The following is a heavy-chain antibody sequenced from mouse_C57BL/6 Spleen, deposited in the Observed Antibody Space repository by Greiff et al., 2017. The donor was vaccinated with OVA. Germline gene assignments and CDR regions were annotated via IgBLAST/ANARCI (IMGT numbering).Heavy chain of an antibody. V-gene: IGHV1-42*01. CDR2: INPSTGGT. CDR3: ARGVYYFDD. Sequence: EVQLQQSGPELVKPGASVTISCKASGYSFPGYYMNWVKQSPEKSLEWIGEINPSTGGTTYNQKFKAKATLTVDKSSSTAYMQLKSLTSEDSAVYYCARGVYYFDDWGQGTTLTVSS. CDR1: GYSFPGYY. J-gene: IGHJ2*01.